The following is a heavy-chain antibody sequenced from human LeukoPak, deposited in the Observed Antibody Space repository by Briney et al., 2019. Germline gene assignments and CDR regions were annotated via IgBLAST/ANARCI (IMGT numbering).Heavy chain of an antibody. CDR3: AKGPYSSSWRNWFDP. D-gene: IGHD6-13*01. J-gene: IGHJ5*02. V-gene: IGHV3-23*01. CDR2: ISGSGGST. Sequence: GGSLRLSCAASGFTFSSYAMSWVRQAPGKGLEWVSAISGSGGSTYYADSVKGRFTISRDNSKNTLYLQMNSLRAEDTAVYYCAKGPYSSSWRNWFDPWGQGTLVTVSS. CDR1: GFTFSSYA.